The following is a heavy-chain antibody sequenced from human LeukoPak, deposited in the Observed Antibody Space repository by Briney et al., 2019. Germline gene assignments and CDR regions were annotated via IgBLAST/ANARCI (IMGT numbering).Heavy chain of an antibody. CDR3: ARSPGIMITFGGVIVPNYFDY. V-gene: IGHV4-39*07. D-gene: IGHD3-16*02. CDR2: IYYSGST. Sequence: SETLSLTCTVSGGSISSSSYYWGWIRQPPGKGLEWIGSIYYSGSTYYNPSLKSRVTMSIDTSKNQFSLKLSSVTAADTAVYYCARSPGIMITFGGVIVPNYFDYWGQGTLVTVSS. CDR1: GGSISSSSYY. J-gene: IGHJ4*02.